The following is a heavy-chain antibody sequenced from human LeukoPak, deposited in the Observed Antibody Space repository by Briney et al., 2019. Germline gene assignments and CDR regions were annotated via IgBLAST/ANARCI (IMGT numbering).Heavy chain of an antibody. V-gene: IGHV3-23*01. Sequence: PGGSLRLSCAASGFTFSSYTMSWVRQAPGKGLEWVSTITTSDGNTYYADSVKGRFTVSRDNSKNTLYLQMNSLRAEDTAVYYCARTVGNRPDCWGQGTLVTVSS. CDR2: ITTSDGNT. D-gene: IGHD1-26*01. CDR3: ARTVGNRPDC. J-gene: IGHJ4*02. CDR1: GFTFSSYT.